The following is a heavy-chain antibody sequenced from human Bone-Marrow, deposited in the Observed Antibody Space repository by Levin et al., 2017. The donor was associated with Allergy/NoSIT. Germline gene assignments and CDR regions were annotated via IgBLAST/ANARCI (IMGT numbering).Heavy chain of an antibody. CDR2: VWHDETGK. Sequence: GESLKISCAASGFSFSDYGMHWVRQAPGKGLEWVTAVWHDETGKYFPDSVKGRFSVSRDISTKTFYLQMNSLRVEDTAVYYCARSRDGYNHGLGYWGPGTLVTVSA. CDR1: GFSFSDYG. J-gene: IGHJ4*02. V-gene: IGHV3-33*01. CDR3: ARSRDGYNHGLGY. D-gene: IGHD5-24*01.